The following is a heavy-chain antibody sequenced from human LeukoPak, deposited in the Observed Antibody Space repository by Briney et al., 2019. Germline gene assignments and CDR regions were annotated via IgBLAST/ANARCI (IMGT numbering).Heavy chain of an antibody. Sequence: VSLRLSCAASGFTFSSYSMNWVRQAPGKGLEWVSSISSSSYIYYADSVKGRFTISRDNAKNSLYLQMNSLRAEDTAVYYCAGYSSGDDYFDYWGQGTLVTVSS. CDR3: AGYSSGDDYFDY. D-gene: IGHD6-19*01. J-gene: IGHJ4*02. CDR2: ISSSSYI. V-gene: IGHV3-21*01. CDR1: GFTFSSYS.